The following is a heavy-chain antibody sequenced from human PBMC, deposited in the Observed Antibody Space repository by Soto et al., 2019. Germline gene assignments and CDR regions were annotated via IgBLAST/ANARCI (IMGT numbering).Heavy chain of an antibody. CDR2: IWYDGSTK. CDR3: ARVASSSSWHIPHFDQ. D-gene: IGHD6-13*01. CDR1: GFMFRSYA. V-gene: IGHV3-33*01. J-gene: IGHJ4*02. Sequence: QTGGSLRLSCAASGFMFRSYAMHWVRQAPGKGLEWVAGIWYDGSTKYYGDSVKGRYSISRDNSKNMLDLQMNSLRAEDTAVYYCARVASSSSWHIPHFDQWGQGTLVTAPQ.